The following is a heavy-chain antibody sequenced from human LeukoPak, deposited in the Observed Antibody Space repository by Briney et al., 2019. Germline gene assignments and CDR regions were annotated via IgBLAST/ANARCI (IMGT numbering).Heavy chain of an antibody. J-gene: IGHJ4*02. D-gene: IGHD3-22*01. CDR3: ARDRMYYYDSSGLSFDY. CDR2: INPNSGRT. Sequence: ASVKVSCKASGYTFTGYYMHWVRQAPGQGLEWMGRINPNSGRTNYAQKFQGRVTMTRDTSISTAYMELRSLRSDDTAVYYCARDRMYYYDSSGLSFDYWGQGTLVAVSS. V-gene: IGHV1-2*06. CDR1: GYTFTGYY.